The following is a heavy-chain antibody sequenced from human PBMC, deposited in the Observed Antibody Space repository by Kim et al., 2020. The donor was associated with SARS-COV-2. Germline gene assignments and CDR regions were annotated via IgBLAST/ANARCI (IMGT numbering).Heavy chain of an antibody. CDR2: IYHSGST. Sequence: SETLSLTCTVSGYSISSGYYWGWIRQPPGKGLEWIGSIYHSGSTYYNPSLKSRVTISVDTSKNQFSLKLSSVTAADTAVYYCASVLRELDYDYVWGSYRYFSFGYCGQGTLVTVSS. D-gene: IGHD3-16*02. CDR3: ASVLRELDYDYVWGSYRYFSFGY. J-gene: IGHJ4*02. CDR1: GYSISSGYY. V-gene: IGHV4-38-2*02.